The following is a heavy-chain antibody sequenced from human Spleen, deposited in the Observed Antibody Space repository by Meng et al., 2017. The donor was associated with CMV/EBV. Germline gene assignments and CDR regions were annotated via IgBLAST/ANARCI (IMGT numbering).Heavy chain of an antibody. Sequence: GESLKISCAASGFTFSSYAMSWVRQAPGKGLEWVSAISGSGGSTYYADSVKGRFTISRDNSKNTLSVQMNSLRAEDTAVYYCAKANQYYDFWSGYYGANYYYYGMDVWGQGTTVTVSS. J-gene: IGHJ6*02. CDR2: ISGSGGST. CDR1: GFTFSSYA. D-gene: IGHD3-3*01. V-gene: IGHV3-23*01. CDR3: AKANQYYDFWSGYYGANYYYYGMDV.